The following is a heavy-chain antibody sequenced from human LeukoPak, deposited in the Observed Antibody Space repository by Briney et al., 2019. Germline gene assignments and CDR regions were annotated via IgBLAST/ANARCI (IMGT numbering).Heavy chain of an antibody. CDR1: GFTFSSYS. CDR2: IYSDGIST. D-gene: IGHD1-26*01. Sequence: PGGSLRLSCAASGFTFSSYSMNWVRQAPGKGLVWVSRIYSDGISTSYADSVKGRFTISRDNAKNTLYLQMNSLKAEDTAIYYCAREGGSYSNYFDYWGQGTLVTVSS. J-gene: IGHJ4*02. V-gene: IGHV3-74*01. CDR3: AREGGSYSNYFDY.